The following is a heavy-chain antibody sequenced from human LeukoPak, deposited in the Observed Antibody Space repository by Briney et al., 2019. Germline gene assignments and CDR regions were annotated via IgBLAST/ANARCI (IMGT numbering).Heavy chain of an antibody. V-gene: IGHV4-34*01. D-gene: IGHD2-2*01. CDR2: INHSGST. J-gene: IGHJ4*02. CDR1: GGSFSGYY. Sequence: PSETLSLTCAVYGGSFSGYYWSWIRQPPGKGLEWIGEINHSGSTNYNPSLKSRVTISVDTSKNQFSLKLSSVTAADTAVYYCARSPVGTSCPAFDYWGQGTLVTVSS. CDR3: ARSPVGTSCPAFDY.